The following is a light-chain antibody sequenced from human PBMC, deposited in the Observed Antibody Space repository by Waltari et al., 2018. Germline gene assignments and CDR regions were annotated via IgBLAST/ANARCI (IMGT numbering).Light chain of an antibody. J-gene: IGKJ1*01. CDR2: DAP. V-gene: IGKV3-20*01. CDR3: QRYGTLPAT. Sequence: EIVLTQSPGTLSLSPGERATLSCRASQSVSRALRTLAWYQQKPGHAPRLLIYDAPTRATGIPDRFSGSGSGTDFTLTISRLEPDDFAVYYCQRYGTLPATFGQGPRWKSN. CDR1: QSVSRALRT.